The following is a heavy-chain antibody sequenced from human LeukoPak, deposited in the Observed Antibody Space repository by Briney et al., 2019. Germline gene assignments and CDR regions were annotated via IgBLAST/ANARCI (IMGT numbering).Heavy chain of an antibody. J-gene: IGHJ4*02. Sequence: PGGSLRLSCAASGFTFSYHTMNWFRQAPGKGLEWVSTITSSSTHIYYADSLKGRFTISRDNAKNSLYLQMNSLRAEDSVVYYCARSDGSDAHFDYWGRGTLVTVSS. CDR1: GFTFSYHT. CDR3: ARSDGSDAHFDY. CDR2: ITSSSTHI. D-gene: IGHD2-2*03. V-gene: IGHV3-21*01.